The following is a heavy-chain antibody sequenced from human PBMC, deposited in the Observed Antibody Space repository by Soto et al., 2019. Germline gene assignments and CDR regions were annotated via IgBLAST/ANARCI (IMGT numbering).Heavy chain of an antibody. Sequence: NPSETLSLTCTVSGGSISSGGYYWSWIRQHPGKGLEWIGYIYYSGSTYYNPSLKSRVTISVDTSKNQFSLKLSSVTAADTAVYYCARDANSSGWYVWFDPWGQGTLVTVSS. CDR2: IYYSGST. V-gene: IGHV4-31*03. CDR3: ARDANSSGWYVWFDP. J-gene: IGHJ5*02. D-gene: IGHD6-19*01. CDR1: GGSISSGGYY.